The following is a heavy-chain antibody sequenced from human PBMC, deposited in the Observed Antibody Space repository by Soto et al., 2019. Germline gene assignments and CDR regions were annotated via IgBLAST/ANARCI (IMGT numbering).Heavy chain of an antibody. V-gene: IGHV1-24*01. CDR3: ATVRWPGSGSSSWSYVDWFDP. Sequence: ASVKVSCKVSGYTLTELSMHWVRQAPGKGLEWMGGFDPEDGETIYAQKFQGRVTMTEDTSTDTAYMELSSLRSEDTAVYYCATVRWPGSGSSSWSYVDWFDPWGQGTLVTVSS. CDR1: GYTLTELS. CDR2: FDPEDGET. D-gene: IGHD3-10*01. J-gene: IGHJ5*02.